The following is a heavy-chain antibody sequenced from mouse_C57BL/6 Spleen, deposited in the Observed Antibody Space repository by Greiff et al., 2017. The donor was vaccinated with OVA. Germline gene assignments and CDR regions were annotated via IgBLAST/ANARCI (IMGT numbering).Heavy chain of an antibody. CDR2: IYPGDGDT. J-gene: IGHJ4*01. CDR3: ARSTGTLDTMDY. CDR1: GYAFSSYW. D-gene: IGHD4-1*01. V-gene: IGHV1-80*01. Sequence: QVQLQQSGAELVKPGASVKISCKASGYAFSSYWMNWVKQRPGKGLEWIGQIYPGDGDTNYNGKFKGKATLTADKYSSTAYMQLSSLTSEDSAVYFCARSTGTLDTMDYWGQGTSVTVSS.